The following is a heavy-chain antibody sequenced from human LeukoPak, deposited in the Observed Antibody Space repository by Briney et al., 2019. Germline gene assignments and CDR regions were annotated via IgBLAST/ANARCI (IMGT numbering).Heavy chain of an antibody. CDR3: AKDHEWLFPYYFDF. J-gene: IGHJ4*02. V-gene: IGHV3-30*02. CDR2: IRDDGSNK. D-gene: IGHD3-3*01. CDR1: GFTFSSYG. Sequence: GGSLRLSCAASGFTFSSYGMNWVRQAPGKGLEWVAFIRDDGSNKHYAHSVKGRFTISRDNSKNTLYLQMSSLRAEDTAVYCCAKDHEWLFPYYFDFWGQGTLVTVSS.